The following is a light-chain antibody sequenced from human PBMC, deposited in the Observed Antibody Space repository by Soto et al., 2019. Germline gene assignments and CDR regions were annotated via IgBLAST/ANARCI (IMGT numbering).Light chain of an antibody. V-gene: IGKV3-15*01. CDR1: ENIYTN. Sequence: EIVMTRSPATLSVSPVERATLSCRASENIYTNLAWYQQKPGQAPRLLFYGASTRATGLPARFSGTGSGTEFTLTINSLQAEDSAVYYCQQYYNWPRTFGQGTRLEIK. J-gene: IGKJ5*01. CDR3: QQYYNWPRT. CDR2: GAS.